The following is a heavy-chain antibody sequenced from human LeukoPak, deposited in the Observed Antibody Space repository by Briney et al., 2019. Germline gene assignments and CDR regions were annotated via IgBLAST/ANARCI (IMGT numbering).Heavy chain of an antibody. CDR1: GGSFNRLA. J-gene: IGHJ3*01. V-gene: IGHV1-69*13. CDR3: ATPEGDCSGGSCASDAFDV. D-gene: IGHD2-15*01. Sequence: GASVKVSCKASGGSFNRLAFSWVRQAPGQGLQWMGAIIPMFGTTKYAQKFQARVTITADESTSTANMELSNLKSEDTAMYYCATPEGDCSGGSCASDAFDVWGQGTMVTVSS. CDR2: IIPMFGTT.